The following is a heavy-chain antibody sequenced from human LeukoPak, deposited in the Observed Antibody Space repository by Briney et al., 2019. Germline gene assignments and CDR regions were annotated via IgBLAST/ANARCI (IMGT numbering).Heavy chain of an antibody. CDR2: IGTAGDT. D-gene: IGHD5-18*01. CDR3: ARASGYSFGYTFDY. CDR1: GFTFSSYD. J-gene: IGHJ4*02. Sequence: PGGSLRLSCAASGFTFSSYDMHWVRQTTGKGLEWVSAIGTAGDTYYLGSVKGRFTISRENVKNSLYLQMDSLTAGDTAMYYCARASGYSFGYTFDYWGQGTLVTVSS. V-gene: IGHV3-13*01.